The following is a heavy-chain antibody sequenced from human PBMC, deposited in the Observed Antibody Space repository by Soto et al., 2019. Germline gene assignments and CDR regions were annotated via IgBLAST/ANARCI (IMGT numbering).Heavy chain of an antibody. Sequence: EVQLVESGGSLVQPGGSLRLSCAASGFTVSSNYMSWVRQAPGKGLEWVSVIYSGGSTYYADSVKGRFTISRDNSKNTLYLQMNSRRAEDTAVDYCARWFGGPFYYFDYWGQGTLVTVSS. V-gene: IGHV3-66*01. CDR1: GFTVSSNY. J-gene: IGHJ4*02. CDR3: ARWFGGPFYYFDY. D-gene: IGHD3-10*01. CDR2: IYSGGST.